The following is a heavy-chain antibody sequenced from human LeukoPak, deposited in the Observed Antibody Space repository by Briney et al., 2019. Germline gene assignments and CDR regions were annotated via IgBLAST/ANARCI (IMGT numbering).Heavy chain of an antibody. Sequence: PGGSLRLSCAASGFTFSSSAMSWVRQAPGKGLYWVSAISGSGTGTYYADSVKGRFTISRDNSKNTLYLQMNSLRAEDTAVYYCAKAGLLLWFGEPIDYWGQGTLVTVSS. CDR1: GFTFSSSA. D-gene: IGHD3-10*01. CDR3: AKAGLLLWFGEPIDY. CDR2: ISGSGTGT. V-gene: IGHV3-23*01. J-gene: IGHJ4*02.